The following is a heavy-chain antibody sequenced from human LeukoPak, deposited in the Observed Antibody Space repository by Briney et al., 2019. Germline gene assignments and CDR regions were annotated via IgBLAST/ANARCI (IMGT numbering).Heavy chain of an antibody. D-gene: IGHD5-18*01. Sequence: GGSLRLSCAASGFTFSSYSMNWVRQAPGKGLEWVSSISSSSSYIYYADSVKGRFTTSRDNAKNSLYLQMNSLRAEDTAVYYCAGRRTGYSSGYGHWGQGTLVTVSS. V-gene: IGHV3-21*01. CDR2: ISSSSSYI. CDR3: AGRRTGYSSGYGH. CDR1: GFTFSSYS. J-gene: IGHJ4*02.